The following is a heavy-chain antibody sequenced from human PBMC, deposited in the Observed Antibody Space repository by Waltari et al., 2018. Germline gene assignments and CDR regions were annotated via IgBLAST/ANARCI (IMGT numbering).Heavy chain of an antibody. Sequence: EMQLVESGGGLVHPGGSPRLSCVASGFTFSSYWMHWVRQAPEKGLVWVARINSDGITTNYADSVKGRFTISRDNAKNTVYLQMNSLRAEDTALYYCVKDLSYSGSFWGQGTPVTVSS. D-gene: IGHD1-26*01. V-gene: IGHV3-74*01. CDR1: GFTFSSYW. CDR3: VKDLSYSGSF. J-gene: IGHJ4*02. CDR2: INSDGITT.